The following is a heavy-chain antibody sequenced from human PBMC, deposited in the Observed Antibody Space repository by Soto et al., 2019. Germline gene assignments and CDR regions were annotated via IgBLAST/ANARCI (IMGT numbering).Heavy chain of an antibody. V-gene: IGHV4-59*01. CDR2: IYYIGST. D-gene: IGHD3-22*01. J-gene: IGHJ1*01. Sequence: QVQLQESGPGLVKPSETLSLPCTVSGGSISSYYWSWSRQPPGKGLERIGYIYYIGSTNYNPSLMSRVTISVDTSKIQFCLKRSAVTAAGTAVYYCARGHSSGYQEYFQHWGQGTLVTVSS. CDR1: GGSISSYY. CDR3: ARGHSSGYQEYFQH.